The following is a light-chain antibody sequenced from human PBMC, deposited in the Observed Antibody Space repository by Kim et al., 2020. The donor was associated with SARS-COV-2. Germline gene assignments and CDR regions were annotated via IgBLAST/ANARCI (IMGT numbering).Light chain of an antibody. CDR1: TGAVTSSHY. V-gene: IGLV7-46*01. Sequence: QAVVTQEPSLTVSPGGTVTLSCGSSTGAVTSSHYPYWFQQKPGQAPRTLIYDTSIKHSWTPARFSGSLLGGKAALTLSGAHPEDEAEYYCLLSYSGARVFGTGTKVTVL. J-gene: IGLJ1*01. CDR3: LLSYSGARV. CDR2: DTS.